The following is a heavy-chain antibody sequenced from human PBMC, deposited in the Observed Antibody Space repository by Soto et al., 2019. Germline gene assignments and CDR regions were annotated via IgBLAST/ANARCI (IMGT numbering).Heavy chain of an antibody. J-gene: IGHJ5*02. CDR2: IKSKTDGGTT. D-gene: IGHD3-22*01. CDR1: GFTFSNAW. V-gene: IGHV3-15*01. Sequence: EVQLVESGGGLVEPGGSLRLSCTASGFTFSNAWMTWVRQAPGKGLEWVGRIKSKTDGGTTDYAAPVKGRFTISRDDSKNTMYLQMNSLKTEDTAVYYWTIPRGPMIRPWGQGTLVTVSS. CDR3: TIPRGPMIRP.